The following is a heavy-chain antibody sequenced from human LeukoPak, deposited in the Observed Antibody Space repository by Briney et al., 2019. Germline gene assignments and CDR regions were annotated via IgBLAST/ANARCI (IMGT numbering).Heavy chain of an antibody. CDR3: ARDLGQWGAFDI. V-gene: IGHV4-34*01. CDR2: INHSGST. D-gene: IGHD1-26*01. CDR1: GGSFSGYY. J-gene: IGHJ3*02. Sequence: SETLSLTCAVYGGSFSGYYWSWIRQPPGKGLEWIGEINHSGSTNYNPSLKSRVTISVDTSKNQFSLKLSSVTAADTAVYYCARDLGQWGAFDIWGQGTMVTDSS.